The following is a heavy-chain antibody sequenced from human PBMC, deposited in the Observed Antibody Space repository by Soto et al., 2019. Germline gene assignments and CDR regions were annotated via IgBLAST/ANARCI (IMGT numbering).Heavy chain of an antibody. D-gene: IGHD4-17*01. CDR2: IRKKTNSYTT. V-gene: IGHV3-72*01. J-gene: IGHJ4*02. CDR3: TTVTTVDYYSDY. Sequence: GGSLRLSCAASGLTFSDRYMDWVRQAPGKGLEWVGRIRKKTNSYTTEYAASVKGRFIISRDDSTNSLYLQMSSLKTEDTAVYYCTTVTTVDYYSDYWGQGTLVTVSS. CDR1: GLTFSDRY.